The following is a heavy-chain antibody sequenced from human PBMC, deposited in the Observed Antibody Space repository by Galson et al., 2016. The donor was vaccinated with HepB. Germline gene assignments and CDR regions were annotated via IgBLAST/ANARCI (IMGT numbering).Heavy chain of an antibody. V-gene: IGHV1-69*06. D-gene: IGHD2-15*01. CDR2: IVPLLGTP. Sequence: SVKVSCKASGGGFSTHIIGWVQQAPGQGLEWMGGIVPLLGTPNYAQKFQGRVTIIADISTSTVSMELNSLISEDTAVYYCARTLKGGYSWWGQGTLVTVSS. J-gene: IGHJ4*02. CDR1: GGGFSTHI. CDR3: ARTLKGGYSW.